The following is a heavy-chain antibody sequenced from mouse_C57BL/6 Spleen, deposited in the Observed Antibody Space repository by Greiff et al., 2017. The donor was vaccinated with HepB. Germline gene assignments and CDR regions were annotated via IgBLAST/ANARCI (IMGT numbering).Heavy chain of an antibody. CDR2: IWTGGGT. CDR3: ARFPNGYDDLLDY. V-gene: IGHV2-9-1*01. J-gene: IGHJ2*01. CDR1: GFSLTSYA. D-gene: IGHD2-2*01. Sequence: VQRVESGPGLVAPSQSLSITCTVSGFSLTSYAISWVRQPPGKGLEWLGVIWTGGGTNYNSALKSRLSISKDNSKSQVFLKMNSLQTDDTARYYCARFPNGYDDLLDYWGQGTTLTVSS.